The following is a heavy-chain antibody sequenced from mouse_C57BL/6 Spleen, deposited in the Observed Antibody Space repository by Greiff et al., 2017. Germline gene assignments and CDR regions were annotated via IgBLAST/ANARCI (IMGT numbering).Heavy chain of an antibody. V-gene: IGHV7-3*01. D-gene: IGHD2-2*01. J-gene: IGHJ3*01. CDR3: ARCLIMVTTVFAY. CDR1: GFTFTDYY. Sequence: EVKLVESGGGLVQPWGSLSLSCAASGFTFTDYYMSWVRQPPGKALEWLGFIRNKANGYTTEYSASVKGRFTISRDNSQSILYLQMNALRAEDSATYYCARCLIMVTTVFAYWGQGTLVTVSA. CDR2: IRNKANGYTT.